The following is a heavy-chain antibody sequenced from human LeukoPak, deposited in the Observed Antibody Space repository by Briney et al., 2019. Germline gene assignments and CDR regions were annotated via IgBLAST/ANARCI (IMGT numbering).Heavy chain of an antibody. J-gene: IGHJ3*02. CDR3: AREGLRRAAADEAFDI. CDR2: IYHSGST. CDR1: GGSISSGGYY. V-gene: IGHV4-30-2*01. Sequence: SSETLSLTCTVSGGSISSGGYYWSWIRQPPGKGLEWIGYIYHSGSTYYNPSLKSRVTISVDRSKNQFSLKLSSVTAADTAVYYCAREGLRRAAADEAFDIWGQGTMVTVSS. D-gene: IGHD6-13*01.